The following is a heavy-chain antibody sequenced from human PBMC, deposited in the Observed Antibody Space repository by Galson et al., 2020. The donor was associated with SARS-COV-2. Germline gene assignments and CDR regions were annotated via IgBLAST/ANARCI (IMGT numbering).Heavy chain of an antibody. D-gene: IGHD6-19*01. CDR1: GITFSRYG. CDR3: AKDHARDCSTCPSGA. CDR2: VSGSGGPT. Sequence: LGESLKISCEASGITFSRYGMNWFRQAPGKGLEWVSRVSGSGGPTYQADYVRGRFTIARDNSMHMVFLQMKSLRVEDTAIYYCAKDHARDCSTCPSGAWGQGILVTVS. V-gene: IGHV3-23*01. J-gene: IGHJ5*02.